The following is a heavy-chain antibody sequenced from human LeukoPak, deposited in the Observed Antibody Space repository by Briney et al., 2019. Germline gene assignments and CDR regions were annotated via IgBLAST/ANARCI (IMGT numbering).Heavy chain of an antibody. CDR1: GGSISSYY. Sequence: SETLSLTCTVSGGSISSYYWGWIRQPPGKGLEWIGSIYYSGSTYYNPSLKSRVTISVDTSKNQFSLKLSSVTAADTAVYYCARGRWNDYWGQGTLVTVSS. J-gene: IGHJ4*02. CDR3: ARGRWNDY. V-gene: IGHV4-39*01. D-gene: IGHD1-1*01. CDR2: IYYSGST.